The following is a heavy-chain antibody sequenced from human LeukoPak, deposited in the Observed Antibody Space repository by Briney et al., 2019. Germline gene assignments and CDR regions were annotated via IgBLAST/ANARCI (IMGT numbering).Heavy chain of an antibody. CDR2: INAFGART. J-gene: IGHJ4*02. D-gene: IGHD2-15*01. CDR1: GFTFSGYA. Sequence: PGGSLRLSCEASGFTFSGYAMSWVRQAPGKGLEWVSSINAFGARTYYADSVKGRFTISRDNSKNTLYLQMNSLRAEDTALYYCAKVALGYCSGSSCYYFDYGAREPWSPSPQ. CDR3: AKVALGYCSGSSCYYFDY. V-gene: IGHV3-23*01.